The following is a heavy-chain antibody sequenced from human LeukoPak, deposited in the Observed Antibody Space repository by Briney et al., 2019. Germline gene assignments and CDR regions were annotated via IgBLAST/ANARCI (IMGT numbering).Heavy chain of an antibody. CDR3: ARFTDHQRTIFGVVISAFDI. J-gene: IGHJ3*02. Sequence: PGGSLRLSCAASGFTFSDYYMSWIRQAPGKGLEWVSYISSSGSTIYYADSVKGRFTISRDNAKNSLYLQMNSLRAEDTAVYYCARFTDHQRTIFGVVISAFDIWGQGTMVTVSS. D-gene: IGHD3-3*01. CDR1: GFTFSDYY. CDR2: ISSSGSTI. V-gene: IGHV3-11*01.